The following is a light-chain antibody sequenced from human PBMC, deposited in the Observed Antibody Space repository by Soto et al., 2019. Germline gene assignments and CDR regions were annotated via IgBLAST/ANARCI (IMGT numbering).Light chain of an antibody. Sequence: QSALTQPASLSGSPGQPITISCTGTSGDVGTYNLVSWYQQHPGKAPKLLIYEGTKRPSGVSDRFSGFRSGNTASLTITGLRAEDEADYYCFSHEISSTYVFGTGTKVTVL. CDR2: EGT. CDR1: SGDVGTYNL. CDR3: FSHEISSTYV. J-gene: IGLJ1*01. V-gene: IGLV2-23*01.